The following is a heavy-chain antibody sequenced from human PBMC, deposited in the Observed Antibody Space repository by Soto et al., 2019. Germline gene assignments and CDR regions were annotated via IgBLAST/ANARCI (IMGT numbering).Heavy chain of an antibody. J-gene: IGHJ4*02. V-gene: IGHV4-34*01. D-gene: IGHD6-13*01. Sequence: SETLSLTCAVYGGSFSGYYWSWIRQPPGKGLEWIGEINHSGSTTYNPSLKSRITISEDTSKNQFSLKLSSVTAADTAVYYCARATYSSSWNYWGQGTLVTVSS. CDR3: ARATYSSSWNY. CDR1: GGSFSGYY. CDR2: INHSGST.